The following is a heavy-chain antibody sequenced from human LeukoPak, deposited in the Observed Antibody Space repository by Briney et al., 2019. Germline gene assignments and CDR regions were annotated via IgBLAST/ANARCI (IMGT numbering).Heavy chain of an antibody. CDR1: EFTVSRNY. Sequence: GGSLRLSCADSEFTVSRNYMNWVRQAPGKGLEWVSIIYSGGSAYYADSVKGRFTISKDNSKNTLYLLMNSLRVEDTAVYYCARSLILATGTKNYFDYWGQGTLVTVSS. CDR2: IYSGGSA. V-gene: IGHV3-66*01. J-gene: IGHJ4*02. CDR3: ARSLILATGTKNYFDY. D-gene: IGHD1-1*01.